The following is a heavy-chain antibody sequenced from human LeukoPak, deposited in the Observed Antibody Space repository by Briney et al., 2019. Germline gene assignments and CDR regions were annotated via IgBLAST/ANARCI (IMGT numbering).Heavy chain of an antibody. CDR2: IYYSGST. J-gene: IGHJ4*02. CDR1: GGSISSYY. CDR3: ARDSGFSGTQRGEY. Sequence: SETLSLTCTVSGGSISSYYWSWIRQPPGKGLEWIGYIYYSGSTNYNPPLKSRVTISENTSKNQLSLKLSSVTAADTAVYYCARDSGFSGTQRGEYWGQGTLVTVSS. V-gene: IGHV4-59*01. D-gene: IGHD3/OR15-3a*01.